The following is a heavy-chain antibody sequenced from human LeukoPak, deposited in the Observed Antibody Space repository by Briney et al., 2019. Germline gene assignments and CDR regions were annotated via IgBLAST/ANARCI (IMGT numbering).Heavy chain of an antibody. CDR2: VSSSSAVI. CDR3: ARDQPTRYTLDL. CDR1: GFDFSSYT. D-gene: IGHD2-15*01. Sequence: GGSLRLSCAASGFDFSSYTLNWVRQAPGEGLEWVSSVSSSSAVIYYADSVKGRFTISRDNARSSVFLQMNSVGAEDTAVYFCARDQPTRYTLDLWGQGTLVTVSS. J-gene: IGHJ5*02. V-gene: IGHV3-21*01.